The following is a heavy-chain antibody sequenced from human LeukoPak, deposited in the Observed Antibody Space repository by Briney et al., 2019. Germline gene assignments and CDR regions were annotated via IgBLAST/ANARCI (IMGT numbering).Heavy chain of an antibody. CDR1: GGPITTYY. CDR3: ARLPPTDIQSGPQYYYDSSGYYYSSAFDI. D-gene: IGHD3-22*01. J-gene: IGHJ3*02. Sequence: SETLSLTCTVSGGPITTYYLSWIRQSAGMGLEWIGRIYTSGSTNYNPSLKSRVTMSVDTSKNQFSLKLSFVAAADTAVYYCARLPPTDIQSGPQYYYDSSGYYYSSAFDIWGQGTMVTVSS. V-gene: IGHV4-4*07. CDR2: IYTSGST.